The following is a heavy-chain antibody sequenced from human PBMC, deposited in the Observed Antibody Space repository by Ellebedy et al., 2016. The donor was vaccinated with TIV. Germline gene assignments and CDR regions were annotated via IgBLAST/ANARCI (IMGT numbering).Heavy chain of an antibody. V-gene: IGHV3-23*01. Sequence: GGSLRLSXAASGFTFSNYAMSWVRQAPGKGLEWVSAISGSGVTTYYTDTVKGRFTISSDNSKNTLYLQMNSLRAEDTAIYYCAKATDDFWSGYPNYCFDYWGQGTLVTVSS. CDR3: AKATDDFWSGYPNYCFDY. CDR1: GFTFSNYA. D-gene: IGHD3-3*01. J-gene: IGHJ4*02. CDR2: ISGSGVTT.